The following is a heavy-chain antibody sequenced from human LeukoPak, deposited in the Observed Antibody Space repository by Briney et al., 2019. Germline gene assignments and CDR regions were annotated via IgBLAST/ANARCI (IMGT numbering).Heavy chain of an antibody. CDR3: ASSYYDILTGPTELDY. Sequence: TGGSLRLSCTTSGFSFSNYVMHWVRQAPGKGLEWVALIWYDETNKYYADSVKGRFTVSRDNSKNTLFLQMNRLRVEDTAVYYCASSYYDILTGPTELDYWGQGTLVTVSS. J-gene: IGHJ4*01. D-gene: IGHD3-9*01. CDR1: GFSFSNYV. CDR2: IWYDETNK. V-gene: IGHV3-33*08.